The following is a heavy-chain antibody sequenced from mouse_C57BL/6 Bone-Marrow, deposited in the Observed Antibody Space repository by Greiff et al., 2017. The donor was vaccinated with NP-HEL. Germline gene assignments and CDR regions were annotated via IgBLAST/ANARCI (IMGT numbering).Heavy chain of an antibody. CDR1: GYTFTDYN. CDR3: ARLGYGSSYEDWYFDV. V-gene: IGHV1-18*01. D-gene: IGHD1-1*01. J-gene: IGHJ1*03. CDR2: INPNNGGT. Sequence: VPLQQSGPELVQPGASVKIPCKASGYTFTDYNMDWVKQSHGKSLEWIGDINPNNGGTIYNQKFKGKATLTVDKSSSTAYMELRSLTSEDTAVYYCARLGYGSSYEDWYFDVWGTGTTVTVSS.